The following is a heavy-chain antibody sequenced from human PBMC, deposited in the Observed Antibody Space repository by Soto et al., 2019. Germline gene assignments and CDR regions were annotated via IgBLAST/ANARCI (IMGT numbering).Heavy chain of an antibody. CDR1: GFTIRNYA. CDR3: EGSWT. CDR2: ISGTTDRT. V-gene: IGHV3-23*02. J-gene: IGHJ1*01. Sequence: EVQVLESGGGLVQPGGSLRLSCAASGFTIRNYAMSWVRQAPGKALEWVAGISGTTDRTYYRDSVEGRFTIFKDTSKNTLYLEMNSLRAEDPALYRCEGSWTWGQGTLVTVSS. D-gene: IGHD5-12*01.